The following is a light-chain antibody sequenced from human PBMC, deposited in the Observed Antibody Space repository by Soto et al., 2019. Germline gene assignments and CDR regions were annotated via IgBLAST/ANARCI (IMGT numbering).Light chain of an antibody. CDR3: QKSYSTPRT. Sequence: DIQMTQSPSSLSASVGDRVTITCRASQSISSYLNWYQQKPGKAPKLLIYAASSLQSGVPSRFSGSGSGTDFTLTISSLQPEDFATYYCQKSYSTPRTFGQWTKVEIK. CDR2: AAS. CDR1: QSISSY. J-gene: IGKJ1*01. V-gene: IGKV1-39*01.